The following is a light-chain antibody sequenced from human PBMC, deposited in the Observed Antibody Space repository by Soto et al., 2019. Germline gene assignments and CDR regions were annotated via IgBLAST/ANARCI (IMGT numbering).Light chain of an antibody. CDR3: QTYNSAPFT. J-gene: IGKJ3*01. CDR2: AAS. CDR1: QGISNY. Sequence: DIQMTQSPSSLSASVGDRVAITCRASQGISNYLAWYQQKPGKVPKLLIYAASTLQSGVPSRFSGSGSWTEFTLTISILQPEDVATYYCQTYNSAPFTFGPGTKVDIK. V-gene: IGKV1-27*01.